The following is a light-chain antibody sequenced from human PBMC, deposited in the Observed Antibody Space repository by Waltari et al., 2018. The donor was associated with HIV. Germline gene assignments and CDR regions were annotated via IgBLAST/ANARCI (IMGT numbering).Light chain of an antibody. CDR3: QHYTSYP. CDR1: QSISTW. V-gene: IGKV1-5*03. Sequence: MTQSPATLSVSPGGRATLSCRASQSISTWLAWYQQKPGKAPKLLIYKASSLESGVPSRFSGSGSGTEFTLTITSLQPDDFATYYCQHYTSYPFGQGTKVEIK. CDR2: KAS. J-gene: IGKJ2*01.